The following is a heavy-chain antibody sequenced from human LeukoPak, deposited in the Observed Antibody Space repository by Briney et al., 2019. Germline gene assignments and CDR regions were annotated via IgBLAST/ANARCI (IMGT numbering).Heavy chain of an antibody. J-gene: IGHJ5*02. D-gene: IGHD1-14*01. Sequence: GASVKVSCKASGYTFTNYAMNWVRQAPGQGLEWMGWINTNTGNPTYAQGFTGRFVFSLDTSVSTAYLQMNSLRAEDTAVYYCARERNSNGFDPWGQGTLVTVSS. CDR1: GYTFTNYA. V-gene: IGHV7-4-1*02. CDR3: ARERNSNGFDP. CDR2: INTNTGNP.